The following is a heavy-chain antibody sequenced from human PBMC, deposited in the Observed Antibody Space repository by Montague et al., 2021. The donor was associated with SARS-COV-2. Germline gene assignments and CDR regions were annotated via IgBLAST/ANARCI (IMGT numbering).Heavy chain of an antibody. CDR1: GDSISSSNYY. CDR3: ARSLDPSGTYYLPY. Sequence: SETLSLTCTVSGDSISSSNYYWGWIRQPPGKGLEWIGNMYYSGSTYYNPSLKSRVTISIDASKNQFSLKLSSVTAADTAVYYCARSLDPSGTYYLPYWGQGTLVTVSS. V-gene: IGHV4-39*07. J-gene: IGHJ4*02. D-gene: IGHD3-10*01. CDR2: MYYSGST.